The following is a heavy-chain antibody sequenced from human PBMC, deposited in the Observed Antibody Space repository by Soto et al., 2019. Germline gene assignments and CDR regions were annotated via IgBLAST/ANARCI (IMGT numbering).Heavy chain of an antibody. V-gene: IGHV4-39*01. CDR2: VYYSGST. CDR3: VRQSADYSGRSGYLGGFDF. D-gene: IGHD3-22*01. CDR1: GDSVTSSRSY. J-gene: IGHJ4*02. Sequence: SETLSLTCSVFGDSVTSSRSYWGWIRQPPGRGLEWIASVYYSGSTFYNPSLKSRGTISVDTSKNYFSLRLTSVTAADTAVYYCVRQSADYSGRSGYLGGFDFWGRVTRGIVSS.